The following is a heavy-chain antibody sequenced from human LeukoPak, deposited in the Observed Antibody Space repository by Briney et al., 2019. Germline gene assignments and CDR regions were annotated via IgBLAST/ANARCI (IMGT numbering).Heavy chain of an antibody. CDR3: ARGPQRMLLYNWFDP. Sequence: SETLSLTCAVYGGSFSGYYWSWIRQPPGKGLEWIGEINHSGSTNYNPSLKSRVTISVDTSKNQFSLKLSSVTAADTAVYYCARGPQRMLLYNWFDPWGQGTLDTVSS. D-gene: IGHD2-8*01. V-gene: IGHV4-34*01. CDR2: INHSGST. J-gene: IGHJ5*02. CDR1: GGSFSGYY.